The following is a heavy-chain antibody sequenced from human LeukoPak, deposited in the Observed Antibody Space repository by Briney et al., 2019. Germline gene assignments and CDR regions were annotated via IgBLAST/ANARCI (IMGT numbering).Heavy chain of an antibody. D-gene: IGHD3-3*01. CDR3: ARDEGDFWSGYTAFDY. J-gene: IGHJ4*02. CDR2: ISAYNGNT. CDR1: GGTFSSYA. Sequence: AASVKVSCKASGGTFSSYAISWVRQAPGQGLEWMGWISAYNGNTNYAQKLQGRVTMTTDTSTSTAYMELRSLRSDDTAVYYCARDEGDFWSGYTAFDYWGQGTLVTVSS. V-gene: IGHV1-18*01.